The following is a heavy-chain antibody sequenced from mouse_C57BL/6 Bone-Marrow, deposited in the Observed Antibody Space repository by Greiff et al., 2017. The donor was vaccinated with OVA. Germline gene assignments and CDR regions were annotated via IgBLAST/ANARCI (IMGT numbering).Heavy chain of an antibody. Sequence: VQLQQPGAELVKPGASVKLSCKASGYTFTSYWMHWVKQRPGQGLEWIGMIHPNSGSTNYNEKFKSKATLTVDKSSSTAYMQLSSLTTEDSAVYYCARGIYYYGSSPYYAMDYWGQGTSVTVSS. J-gene: IGHJ4*01. CDR1: GYTFTSYW. CDR3: ARGIYYYGSSPYYAMDY. CDR2: IHPNSGST. D-gene: IGHD1-1*01. V-gene: IGHV1-64*01.